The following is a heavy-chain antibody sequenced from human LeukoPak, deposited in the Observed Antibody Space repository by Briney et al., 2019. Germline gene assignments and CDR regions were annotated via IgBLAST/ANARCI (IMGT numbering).Heavy chain of an antibody. CDR3: AGESSGNYYNPLGYMDV. Sequence: SETLSLTCTVSGGSISIYYRNWIRQPAGKGLEWIGRIFTSGITNYDPSLKSRVTMSVDTSKNQFSLNLSSVTAADTTVYYCAGESSGNYYNPLGYMDVWGKGTTVTVSS. J-gene: IGHJ6*03. CDR1: GGSISIYY. CDR2: IFTSGIT. V-gene: IGHV4-4*07. D-gene: IGHD3-10*01.